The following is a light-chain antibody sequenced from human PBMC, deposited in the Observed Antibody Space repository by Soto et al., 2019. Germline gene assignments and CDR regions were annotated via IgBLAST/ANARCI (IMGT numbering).Light chain of an antibody. J-gene: IGKJ2*01. CDR2: DAS. V-gene: IGKV1-5*01. CDR3: QRYKTYTT. Sequence: DIQMTQSPSTLSASVGDRVTITCRASQSISTWLVWYQQKPGKAPKVLIYDASSLQSGVPSRFSGHGSGTDFTLTISSLQPDDSEIYYCQRYKTYTTFGQGTKLESK. CDR1: QSISTW.